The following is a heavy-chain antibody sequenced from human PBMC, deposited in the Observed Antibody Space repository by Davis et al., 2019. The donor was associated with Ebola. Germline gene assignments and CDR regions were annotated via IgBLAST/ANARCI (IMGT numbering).Heavy chain of an antibody. CDR2: VNTSGAST. CDR1: GFTFSTYA. J-gene: IGHJ4*02. D-gene: IGHD2/OR15-2a*01. V-gene: IGHV3-23*01. CDR3: VKDFTLSV. Sequence: GESLKISCAASGFTFSTYAMSWVRQAPGKGLEWVSSVNTSGASTFHADSVKGRFTISRDNSKNTLYLQMNSLRAEDTAIYYCVKDFTLSVWGQGTLVTVSS.